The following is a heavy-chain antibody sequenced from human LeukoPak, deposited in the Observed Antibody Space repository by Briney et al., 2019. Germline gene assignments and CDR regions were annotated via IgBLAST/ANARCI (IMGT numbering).Heavy chain of an antibody. J-gene: IGHJ4*02. D-gene: IGHD1-1*01. V-gene: IGHV3-23*01. CDR3: ATRPGYRAFDY. CDR1: GFTFSSYA. Sequence: GGSLRLSCAASGFTFSSYAMHWVRQAPGKGLEWVSVISDSGGKTHYADSVKGRFTISRDNSKNTLYLQMNSLRLEDTAVYYCATRPGYRAFDYWGQGTLVTVSS. CDR2: ISDSGGKT.